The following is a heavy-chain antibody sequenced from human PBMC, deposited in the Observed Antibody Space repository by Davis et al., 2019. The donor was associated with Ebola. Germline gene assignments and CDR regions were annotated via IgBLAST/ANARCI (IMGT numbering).Heavy chain of an antibody. CDR1: DGSIHSYY. J-gene: IGHJ6*02. V-gene: IGHV4-59*08. Sequence: SETLSLTCTVSDGSIHSYYWSWIRQSPEKGLEWIGYIYYTGTANYNPSLKSRVNMSADRSKNQLSLTLNSVTAADTAMYYWARLSQALYDGYGMDVWGQGTTVTVSS. CDR2: IYYTGTA. CDR3: ARLSQALYDGYGMDV. D-gene: IGHD5/OR15-5a*01.